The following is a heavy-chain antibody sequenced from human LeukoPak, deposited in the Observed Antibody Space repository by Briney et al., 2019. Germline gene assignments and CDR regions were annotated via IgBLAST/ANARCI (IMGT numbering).Heavy chain of an antibody. D-gene: IGHD6-13*01. V-gene: IGHV3-48*03. J-gene: IGHJ4*02. CDR3: AREAAYSSSWAPFDY. CDR2: ITSSGSTK. CDR1: GFTFSSYE. Sequence: PGGSLRLSCAASGFTFSSYEMNWVRQAPGKGLEWLSYITSSGSTKLYADSVKGRFAISRDNAKNSLYLQLNSLRAEDTGVYYCAREAAYSSSWAPFDYWGLGTLVTVSS.